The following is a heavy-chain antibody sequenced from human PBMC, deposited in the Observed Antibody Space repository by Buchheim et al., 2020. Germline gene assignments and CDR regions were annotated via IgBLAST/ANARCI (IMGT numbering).Heavy chain of an antibody. D-gene: IGHD5-12*01. J-gene: IGHJ4*02. CDR2: INPSASTT. V-gene: IGHV3-48*03. Sequence: VQLVESGGGLVQPGGSLRLSCTASGFTFSTYEMTWVRQAPGKELEWLSYINPSASTTFYADSVKGRFTLSRDNAGTSLSLQMDSLRPEDTAVYYCVRDSIREHAGYDFDYWGQGAL. CDR3: VRDSIREHAGYDFDY. CDR1: GFTFSTYE.